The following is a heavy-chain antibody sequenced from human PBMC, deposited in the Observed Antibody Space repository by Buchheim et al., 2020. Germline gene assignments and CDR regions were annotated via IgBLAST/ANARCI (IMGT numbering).Heavy chain of an antibody. D-gene: IGHD3-10*01. J-gene: IGHJ4*02. Sequence: QVQLVQSGAEVKKPGASVRISCKASGYTFPRFYIHWFRQAPGQGLEWMGIINPGGEPITYALKFQGRVTMTRDTSTNTVYMELSSLRSEDTAMYYCARELGSTYYFDYWGQGTL. CDR1: GYTFPRFY. CDR3: ARELGSTYYFDY. CDR2: INPGGEPI. V-gene: IGHV1-46*03.